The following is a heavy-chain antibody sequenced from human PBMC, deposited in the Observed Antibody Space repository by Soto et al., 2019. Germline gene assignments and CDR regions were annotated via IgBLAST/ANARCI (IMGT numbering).Heavy chain of an antibody. D-gene: IGHD6-13*01. V-gene: IGHV4-59*01. J-gene: IGHJ4*02. Sequence: XETLSLTCTVSGGSISSYYWSWIRQPPGKGLEWIGYIYYSGSTNYNPSLKSRVTISVDTSKNQFSLKLSSVTAADTAVYYCAREVERGYSSSLKYYFDYWGQGTLVTVSS. CDR3: AREVERGYSSSLKYYFDY. CDR2: IYYSGST. CDR1: GGSISSYY.